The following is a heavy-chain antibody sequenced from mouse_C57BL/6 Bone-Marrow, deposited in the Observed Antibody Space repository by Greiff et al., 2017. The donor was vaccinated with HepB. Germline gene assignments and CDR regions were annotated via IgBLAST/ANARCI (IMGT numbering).Heavy chain of an antibody. Sequence: VQLQQSGPELVKPGASVKISCKASGYSFTDYNMNWVKQSNGKSLEWIGVINPNYGTTSYNQKFKGKATLTVDQSSSTAYMQLNSLTSEDSAVYYCAREGIYYDYDDPYWYFDVWGTGTTVTVSS. D-gene: IGHD2-4*01. CDR1: GYSFTDYN. CDR3: AREGIYYDYDDPYWYFDV. J-gene: IGHJ1*03. CDR2: INPNYGTT. V-gene: IGHV1-39*01.